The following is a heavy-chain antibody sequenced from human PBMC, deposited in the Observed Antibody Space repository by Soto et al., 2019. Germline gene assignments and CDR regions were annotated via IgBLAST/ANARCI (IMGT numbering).Heavy chain of an antibody. CDR3: ARGSLGMITSHHFDY. CDR2: IIPIFGTA. D-gene: IGHD3-16*01. Sequence: SVKVSCKASGGTFSSYAISWVRQAPGQGLEWMGGIIPIFGTANYAQKFQGRVTITADESTSTAYMELSSLRSEDTAVYYCARGSLGMITSHHFDYWGQGTLVTVSS. V-gene: IGHV1-69*13. J-gene: IGHJ4*02. CDR1: GGTFSSYA.